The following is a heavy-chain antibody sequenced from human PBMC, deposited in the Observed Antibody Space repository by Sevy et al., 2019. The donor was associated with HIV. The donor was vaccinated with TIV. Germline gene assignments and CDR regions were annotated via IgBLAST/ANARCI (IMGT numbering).Heavy chain of an antibody. J-gene: IGHJ3*02. CDR3: ARDRSDAFDI. Sequence: SETLSLTCTVSGGSISSGGYYWSWIRQHPGKGLEWIGYIYYSGSTYYNPSLKSRVTISVDTSKNQFSLKLSSVTAADTAVYYCARDRSDAFDIWVQGTMVTVSS. V-gene: IGHV4-31*03. CDR1: GGSISSGGYY. CDR2: IYYSGST.